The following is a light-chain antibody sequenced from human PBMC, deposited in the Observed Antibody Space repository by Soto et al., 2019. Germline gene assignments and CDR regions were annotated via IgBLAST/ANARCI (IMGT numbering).Light chain of an antibody. Sequence: QSVLTQPPSASGTPGQRVTISCSGSSSNVGGNPVNWYQHVPTTAPKLLIYTNTQRPSGVPDRFSGSKSGTSASLAISGLQSEDEADYYCASWDDSPNGPVFGTGTKVTVL. CDR2: TNT. CDR3: ASWDDSPNGPV. J-gene: IGLJ1*01. CDR1: SSNVGGNP. V-gene: IGLV1-44*01.